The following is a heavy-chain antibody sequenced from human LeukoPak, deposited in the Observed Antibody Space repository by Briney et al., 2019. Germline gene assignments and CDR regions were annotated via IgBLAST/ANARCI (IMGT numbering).Heavy chain of an antibody. CDR2: ISSSSSYI. CDR3: ARGDSSSWPYYFDY. Sequence: GGSLRLSCAASGFTFSHAWMSWVRQAPGKGLEWVSSISSSSSYIYYADSVKGRFTISRDNAKNSLYLQMNSLRAEDTAVYYCARGDSSSWPYYFDYWGQGTLVTVSS. CDR1: GFTFSHAW. V-gene: IGHV3-21*01. J-gene: IGHJ4*02. D-gene: IGHD6-13*01.